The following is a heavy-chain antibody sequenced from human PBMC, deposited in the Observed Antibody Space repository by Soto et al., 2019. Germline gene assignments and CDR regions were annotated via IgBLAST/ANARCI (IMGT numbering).Heavy chain of an antibody. CDR2: LYDSGST. Sequence: QVQLQESGPGLVKPSETLSLTCTVSGESISTYYWSWIRQPPGKGLEWIGYLYDSGSTHYNPSLKSRVTISVDTSKHQFSLKLTSVTAADTAVYYCARENYYGSGTYFRLDVWGQGTRVTVSS. CDR3: ARENYYGSGTYFRLDV. V-gene: IGHV4-59*01. J-gene: IGHJ6*02. D-gene: IGHD3-10*01. CDR1: GESISTYY.